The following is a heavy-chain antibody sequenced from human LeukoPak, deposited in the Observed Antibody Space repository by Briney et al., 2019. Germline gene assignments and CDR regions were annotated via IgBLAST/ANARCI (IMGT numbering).Heavy chain of an antibody. CDR3: AICSGGSCDY. CDR2: INHGGST. J-gene: IGHJ4*02. Sequence: PSEALSLTCAVYGGSFSGYYWSWIRQPPGKGLEWIGEINHGGSTNYNPSLKSRVTISVDTSKNQFSLKLSSVTAADTAVYYCAICSGGSCDYWGQGALVTVSS. V-gene: IGHV4-34*01. D-gene: IGHD2-15*01. CDR1: GGSFSGYY.